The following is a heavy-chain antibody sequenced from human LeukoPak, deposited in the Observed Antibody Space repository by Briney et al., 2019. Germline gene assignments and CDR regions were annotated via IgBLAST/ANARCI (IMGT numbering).Heavy chain of an antibody. V-gene: IGHV1-46*01. D-gene: IGHD6-19*01. CDR1: GYTFTSYY. CDR2: INPSGGST. Sequence: AASVKVSCKASGYTFTSYYMHWVRQAPGQGLEWMGIINPSGGSTSYAQKFQGRVTMTRDMSTSTVYMELSRLRSDDTAVYYCARDETYTSGWQPNHYYYYMDVWGKGTTVTVSS. CDR3: ARDETYTSGWQPNHYYYYMDV. J-gene: IGHJ6*03.